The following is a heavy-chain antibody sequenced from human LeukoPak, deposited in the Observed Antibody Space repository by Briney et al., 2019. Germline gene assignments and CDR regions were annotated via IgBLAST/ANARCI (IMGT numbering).Heavy chain of an antibody. V-gene: IGHV3-11*01. J-gene: IGHJ6*03. Sequence: LSLTCTVSGGSISSYYWSWIRQPPGKGLEWVSYISSSGSTIYYADSVKGRFTISRDNAKNSLYLQMNSLRAEDTAVYYCARVNIAADSDLSYYMDVWGKGTTVTISS. D-gene: IGHD6-13*01. CDR1: GGSISSYY. CDR2: ISSSGSTI. CDR3: ARVNIAADSDLSYYMDV.